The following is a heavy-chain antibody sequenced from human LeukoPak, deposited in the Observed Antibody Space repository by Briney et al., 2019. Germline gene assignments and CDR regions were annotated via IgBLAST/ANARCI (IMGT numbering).Heavy chain of an antibody. Sequence: ASVKVSCKASGYTFTSYDMNWVRQATGQGLEWMGWMNPNSGNTGYAQKFQGRVTMTRNTSISTAYMELSSLRSEDTAVYYCARSPITFGGVKTPDYWGQGTLVTVSS. D-gene: IGHD3-16*01. CDR2: MNPNSGNT. J-gene: IGHJ4*02. V-gene: IGHV1-8*01. CDR1: GYTFTSYD. CDR3: ARSPITFGGVKTPDY.